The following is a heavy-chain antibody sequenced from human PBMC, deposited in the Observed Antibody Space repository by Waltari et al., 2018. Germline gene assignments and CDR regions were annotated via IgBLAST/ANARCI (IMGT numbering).Heavy chain of an antibody. V-gene: IGHV4-39*02. D-gene: IGHD5-12*01. CDR1: GGSITSNRHY. Sequence: QLQLLESGPGLGKPSETLSLTCIVSGGSITSNRHYWAWIRQPPGQGLEWIGTMSYNGATYSSPSLKSRVTVSRDTSKNHLSLKLGSVTAADTAVYYCATYIGASIGTAAFDVWGQGTMVTVSS. CDR2: MSYNGAT. CDR3: ATYIGASIGTAAFDV. J-gene: IGHJ3*01.